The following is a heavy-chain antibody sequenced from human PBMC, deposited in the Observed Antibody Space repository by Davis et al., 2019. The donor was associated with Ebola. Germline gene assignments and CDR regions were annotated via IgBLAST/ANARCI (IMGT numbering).Heavy chain of an antibody. CDR2: IKQDGSEK. CDR1: GFTFGDYA. CDR3: ARTVTGGLFVA. J-gene: IGHJ5*02. V-gene: IGHV3-7*01. D-gene: IGHD2-8*02. Sequence: GESLKISCTASGFTFGDYALSWFRQAPGKGLEWVANIKQDGSEKYYVDSVKGRFTISRDNAKNSLYLQMNSLRAEDTAVYYCARTVTGGLFVAWGQGTLVTVSS.